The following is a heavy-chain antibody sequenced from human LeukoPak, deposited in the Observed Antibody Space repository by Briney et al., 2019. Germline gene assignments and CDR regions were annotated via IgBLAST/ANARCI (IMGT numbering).Heavy chain of an antibody. V-gene: IGHV5-51*01. Sequence: GESLKISCKTSGYSFTSHWIGWVRQMPGKGLEWMGIIYPSDSDTRYSPSFQGQVTISADKSISTAYLQWSSLKASDTAMYYCARRVSGWYGGSDYWGQGTLVTVSS. CDR3: ARRVSGWYGGSDY. CDR2: IYPSDSDT. D-gene: IGHD6-19*01. CDR1: GYSFTSHW. J-gene: IGHJ4*02.